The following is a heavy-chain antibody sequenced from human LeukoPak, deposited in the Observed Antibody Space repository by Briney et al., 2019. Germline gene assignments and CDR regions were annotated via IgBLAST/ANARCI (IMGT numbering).Heavy chain of an antibody. J-gene: IGHJ4*02. CDR2: IYYTET. Sequence: SGTLSLTCTVSGGSVSNYYWSWSRQSPGKGLEWIGYIYYTETSYNPSLNSRVTISADTSKNQLSLKLYSVTAADTAVYYCATRKLGNDYWGQGTLVTVSS. CDR3: ATRKLGNDY. D-gene: IGHD7-27*01. CDR1: GGSVSNYY. V-gene: IGHV4-59*02.